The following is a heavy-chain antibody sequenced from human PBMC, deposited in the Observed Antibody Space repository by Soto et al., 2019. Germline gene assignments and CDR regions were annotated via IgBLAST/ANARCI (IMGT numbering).Heavy chain of an antibody. CDR3: ARIPHRTPYYYDSSGYCDY. V-gene: IGHV1-18*04. CDR2: ISAYNGNT. D-gene: IGHD3-22*01. CDR1: GYTFTSYG. Sequence: ASVKVSCKASGYTFTSYGISWVRQAPGQGLEWMGWISAYNGNTNYAQKLQGRVTITTDTSTSTAYMELRSLRSDDTAVYYCARIPHRTPYYYDSSGYCDYWGQGTLVTVSS. J-gene: IGHJ4*02.